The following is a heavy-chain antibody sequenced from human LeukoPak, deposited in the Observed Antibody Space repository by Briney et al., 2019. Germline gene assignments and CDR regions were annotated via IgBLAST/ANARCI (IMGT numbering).Heavy chain of an antibody. CDR2: INQDGSEK. J-gene: IGHJ5*02. CDR3: AGETYWFGH. CDR1: GYRSSDFW. V-gene: IGHV3-7*01. Sequence: GGSLRLSCEGSGYRSSDFWMSWVRQAPGKGLEWVANINQDGSEKKYAVSVKGRFTTSRDTAKNLVYLQMNSLRVDDTALYFCAGETYWFGHWGQGTLVTVTS.